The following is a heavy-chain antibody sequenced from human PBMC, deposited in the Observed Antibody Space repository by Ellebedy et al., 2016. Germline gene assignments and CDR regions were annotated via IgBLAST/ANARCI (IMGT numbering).Heavy chain of an antibody. V-gene: IGHV1-3*01. CDR1: GYTFTSYA. CDR2: LNAANGDT. D-gene: IGHD7-27*01. CDR3: ARAPPPRGDRSADAFDI. J-gene: IGHJ3*02. Sequence: ASVKVSCKASGYTFTSYAMYWVRQAPGQGLEWMGWLNAANGDTKYSQKFQGRVTITWDTSASTAYMELRGLRSADTAVYYCARAPPPRGDRSADAFDIWGQGTMVTVST.